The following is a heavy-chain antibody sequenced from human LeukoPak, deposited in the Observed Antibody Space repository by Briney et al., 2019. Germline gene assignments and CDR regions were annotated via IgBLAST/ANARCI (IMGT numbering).Heavy chain of an antibody. D-gene: IGHD1-14*01. Sequence: ASVKVSCKASGGTFSSYAISWVRQAPGQGLERMGGIIPIFGTANYAQKFQGRVTITTDESTSTAYMELSSLRSEDTAVYYCARGKVTTPTRFDYWGQGTLVTVSS. CDR2: IIPIFGTA. J-gene: IGHJ4*02. CDR3: ARGKVTTPTRFDY. V-gene: IGHV1-69*05. CDR1: GGTFSSYA.